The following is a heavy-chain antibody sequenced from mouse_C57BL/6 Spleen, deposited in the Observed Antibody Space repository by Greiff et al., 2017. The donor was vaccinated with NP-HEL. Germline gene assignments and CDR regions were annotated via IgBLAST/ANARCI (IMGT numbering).Heavy chain of an antibody. Sequence: QVQLQQSGAELVKPGASVKISCKASGYAFSSYWMNWVKQRPGKGLEWIGQIYPGDGDTNYNGKFKGKATLTADKSSSTAYMQLSSLTSEDSAVYFCAREGYYGSSHDFDDWGQGTTLTVSS. J-gene: IGHJ2*01. V-gene: IGHV1-80*01. CDR3: AREGYYGSSHDFDD. CDR2: IYPGDGDT. CDR1: GYAFSSYW. D-gene: IGHD1-1*01.